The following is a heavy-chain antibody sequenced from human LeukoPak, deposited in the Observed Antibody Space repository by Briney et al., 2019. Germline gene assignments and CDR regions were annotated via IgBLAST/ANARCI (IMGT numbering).Heavy chain of an antibody. CDR1: GGSISSYY. D-gene: IGHD2-2*01. CDR3: ARPIVVVPAATRLDDAFDI. V-gene: IGHV4-59*01. Sequence: SETLSLTCTVSGGSISSYYWSWIRQPPGKGLEWIGYIYYSGSTNYNPSLKSRVTISVDTSKNQFSLKLSSVTAADTAVYYCARPIVVVPAATRLDDAFDIWGQGTMVTVSS. CDR2: IYYSGST. J-gene: IGHJ3*02.